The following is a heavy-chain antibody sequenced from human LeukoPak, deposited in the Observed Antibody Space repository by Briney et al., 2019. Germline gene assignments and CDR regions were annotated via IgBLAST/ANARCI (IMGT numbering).Heavy chain of an antibody. CDR3: AREYFDWLSLRYYYYGMDV. D-gene: IGHD3-9*01. CDR2: MSYDGTSN. J-gene: IGHJ6*02. V-gene: IGHV3-30*14. Sequence: GGSLRLSCAASGFTFSHHAMHWVRQAPGKGLEWVAVMSYDGTSNYYADSVKGRFTISRDNSKNTLYLQMNSLRAEDTAVYYCAREYFDWLSLRYYYYGMDVWGQGTTVTVSS. CDR1: GFTFSHHA.